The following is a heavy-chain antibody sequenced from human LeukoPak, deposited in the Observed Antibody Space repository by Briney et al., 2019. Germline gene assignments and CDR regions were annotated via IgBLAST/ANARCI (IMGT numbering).Heavy chain of an antibody. CDR3: AKGRKDFDTNLGPFDS. V-gene: IGHV4-59*01. D-gene: IGHD3-9*01. CDR1: GGSINKXX. Sequence: SGGSINKXXXXXXRQXPGKXXXXXXXXHDSAGTIYNPSLKSRVTISVGTSKTQFSLKVTSVTTADTAVYYCAKGRKDFDTNLGPFDSWGQGILVTVSS. CDR2: XHDSAGT. J-gene: IGHJ4*02.